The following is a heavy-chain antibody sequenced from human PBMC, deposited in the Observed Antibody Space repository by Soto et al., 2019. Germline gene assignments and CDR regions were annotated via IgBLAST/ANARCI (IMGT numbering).Heavy chain of an antibody. D-gene: IGHD3-16*01. Sequence: ASVKVSCKAPGDTFTSYYMHWVGQAPGHGLEWMVLIKANGGSTRFAQKFEGRVTMASDTSTSAVYMELRGLTSEDPAVYYCARSSGGGFGILIEGTNWFAPWGQGTMVTVSS. CDR1: GDTFTSYY. CDR3: ARSSGGGFGILIEGTNWFAP. V-gene: IGHV1-46*01. CDR2: IKANGGST. J-gene: IGHJ5*02.